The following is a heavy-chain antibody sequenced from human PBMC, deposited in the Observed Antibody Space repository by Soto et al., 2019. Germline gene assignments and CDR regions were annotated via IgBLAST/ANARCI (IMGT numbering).Heavy chain of an antibody. J-gene: IGHJ4*02. CDR3: ARTGYFEGLLSFDY. D-gene: IGHD3-9*01. CDR1: GGSISSGGYY. V-gene: IGHV4-31*03. CDR2: IYYSGST. Sequence: TSETMSLTCSVSGGSISSGGYYWSWIRQNPGKGLEWIGYIYYSGSTYYNPSLKSRVTISVDTSKNQFSLKLSSVTAADTAVYYCARTGYFEGLLSFDYWGQGTLVTVSS.